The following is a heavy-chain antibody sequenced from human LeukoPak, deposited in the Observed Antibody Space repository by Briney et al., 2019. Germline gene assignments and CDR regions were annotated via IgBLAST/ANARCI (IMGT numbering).Heavy chain of an antibody. CDR1: GFTFSSYG. CDR3: ARDPVVTAIPYWYLDL. D-gene: IGHD2-21*02. J-gene: IGHJ2*01. Sequence: GGSLRLSCAASGFTFSSYGMHWVRQAPGKGLEWVAVIWYDGSNKYYADSVKGRFTISRDNSKNTLYLRMNSLRAEDTAVYYCARDPVVTAIPYWYLDLWGRGTLVTVSS. V-gene: IGHV3-33*01. CDR2: IWYDGSNK.